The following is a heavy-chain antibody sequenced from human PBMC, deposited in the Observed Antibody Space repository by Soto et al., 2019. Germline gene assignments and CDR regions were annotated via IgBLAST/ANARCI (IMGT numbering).Heavy chain of an antibody. Sequence: EVQLVESGGGLVKPGGSLRLSCAASGFTFSSYSMNWVRQAPGKGLEWVSSISSSSSYIYYADSVKGRFTISRDNAKNSLYLQRNSLRAEDTAVYYCASHPRDNSGYWYYFDYWGQGTLVTVSS. CDR1: GFTFSSYS. CDR2: ISSSSSYI. D-gene: IGHD3-22*01. CDR3: ASHPRDNSGYWYYFDY. J-gene: IGHJ4*02. V-gene: IGHV3-21*01.